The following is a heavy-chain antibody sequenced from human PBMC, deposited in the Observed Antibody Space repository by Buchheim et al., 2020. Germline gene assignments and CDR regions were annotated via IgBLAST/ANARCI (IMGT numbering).Heavy chain of an antibody. CDR1: GGSISSSSYY. V-gene: IGHV4-39*01. D-gene: IGHD2-15*01. CDR3: ATRILLIYCSGGSCYPDY. J-gene: IGHJ4*02. CDR2: IYYSGST. Sequence: QLQLQESGPGLVKPSETLSLTCTVSGGSISSSSYYWGWIRQPPGKGLEWIGSIYYSGSTYYNPSLKSRVTISVDTSTKQFSLKLSSVTAADTAVYYCATRILLIYCSGGSCYPDYWGQGTL.